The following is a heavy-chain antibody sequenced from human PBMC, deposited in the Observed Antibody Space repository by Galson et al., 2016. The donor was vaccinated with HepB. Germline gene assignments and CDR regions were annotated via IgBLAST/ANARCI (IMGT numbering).Heavy chain of an antibody. CDR1: GFIFNSYW. CDR2: IYPGDSDP. Sequence: QSGAEVKQPGESLKISCKASGFIFNSYWIAWVRHMPGKGLEWMGIIYPGDSDPKYSPSFQGQVTISVEKSTGTAYLQWGSLKFSDTAIYYCARRRYYETNWFRSFDLWGQGTMVTVSS. CDR3: ARRRYYETNWFRSFDL. V-gene: IGHV5-51*01. J-gene: IGHJ3*01. D-gene: IGHD3-22*01.